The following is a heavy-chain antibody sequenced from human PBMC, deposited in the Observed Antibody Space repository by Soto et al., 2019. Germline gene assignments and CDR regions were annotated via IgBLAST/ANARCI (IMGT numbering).Heavy chain of an antibody. CDR3: AKDHGEMYKKTLGN. CDR1: GFTFTSFC. J-gene: IGHJ4*02. Sequence: QVQLVASGGGVVQPGRSLRLSCAASGFTFTSFCMHWVRQAPGKGLEWVAVISYDGNDEQYASSVKGRFAISRDNSKNTLYLQMTSLRTEDTAVYYCAKDHGEMYKKTLGNWGQGTLVTFSS. V-gene: IGHV3-30*18. D-gene: IGHD1-20*01. CDR2: ISYDGNDE.